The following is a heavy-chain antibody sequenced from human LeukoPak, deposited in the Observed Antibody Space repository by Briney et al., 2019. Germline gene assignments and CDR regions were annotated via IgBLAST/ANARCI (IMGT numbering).Heavy chain of an antibody. J-gene: IGHJ6*03. D-gene: IGHD2-15*01. CDR3: AREFQWSYYYYYYMDV. Sequence: PSETLSLTCTVSGYSISNGYYWGWIRQPPGKGLEWVGEINHSGSTNYNPSLKSRVTISVDTSKNQFSLKLSSVTAADTAVYYCAREFQWSYYYYYYMDVWGKGTTVTVSS. V-gene: IGHV4-38-2*02. CDR2: INHSGST. CDR1: GYSISNGYY.